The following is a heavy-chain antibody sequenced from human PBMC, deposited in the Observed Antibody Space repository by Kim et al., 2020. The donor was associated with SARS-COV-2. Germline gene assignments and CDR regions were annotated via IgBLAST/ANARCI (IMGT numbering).Heavy chain of an antibody. D-gene: IGHD3-22*01. CDR3: VREAPYDSSGYYINFDY. Sequence: VKGRFTISRDNAKNSLYLQMNSLRAEDTAVYYCVREAPYDSSGYYINFDYWGQGTLVTVSS. V-gene: IGHV3-11*06. J-gene: IGHJ4*02.